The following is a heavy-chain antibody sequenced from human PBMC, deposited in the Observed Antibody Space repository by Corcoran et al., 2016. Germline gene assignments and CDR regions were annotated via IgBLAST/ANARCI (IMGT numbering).Heavy chain of an antibody. CDR3: ARGSIAAAGYYVDY. CDR2: IYYSGST. Sequence: QVQLQESGPGLVKPSETLSLTCTVSGGSISSYYWSWIRQPPGKGLEWIGYIYYSGSTNYNPSLKSRVTISVDTSKNQFSLKLSSVTAADTAVYYCARGSIAAAGYYVDYWGQGTLVTVSS. V-gene: IGHV4-59*01. D-gene: IGHD6-13*01. J-gene: IGHJ4*02. CDR1: GGSISSYY.